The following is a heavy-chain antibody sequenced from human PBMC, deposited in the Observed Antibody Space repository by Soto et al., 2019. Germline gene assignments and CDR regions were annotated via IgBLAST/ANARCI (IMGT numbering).Heavy chain of an antibody. CDR3: ARDKITGLFDY. CDR2: INPSGST. CDR1: GGSFSGYY. V-gene: IGHV4-34*01. J-gene: IGHJ4*02. D-gene: IGHD2-8*02. Sequence: QVQLQQWGAGLLKPSETLSLTCAVYGGSFSGYYWTWIRQPPETGLEWIGEINPSGSTNYKPSLKSRVTISVDTSKNQFSLTLTSVTAADTAVYYCARDKITGLFDYWGQRTRVTVSS.